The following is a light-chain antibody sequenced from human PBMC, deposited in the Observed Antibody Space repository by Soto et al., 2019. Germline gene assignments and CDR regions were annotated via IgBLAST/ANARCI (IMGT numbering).Light chain of an antibody. V-gene: IGKV1-39*01. Sequence: DIQMTQSPSSLSASVGDRVTITCRASQSISSYLNWYQQKPGKAPKLLIYAAFSLQSGVPSRFSGSGSGTDFTVTISSLQPEDFATYYCQQSYSMPRTFVGGTKVDIK. CDR3: QQSYSMPRT. CDR1: QSISSY. J-gene: IGKJ4*01. CDR2: AAF.